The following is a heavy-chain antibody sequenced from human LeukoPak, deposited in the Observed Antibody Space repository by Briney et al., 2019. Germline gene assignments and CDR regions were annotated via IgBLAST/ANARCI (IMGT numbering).Heavy chain of an antibody. J-gene: IGHJ4*02. V-gene: IGHV4-34*01. D-gene: IGHD3-10*01. CDR1: GGSISSYY. Sequence: PSETLSLTCTVSGGSISSYYWSWIRQPPGKGLEWIGEINHSGSTNYNPSLKSRVTISIDTSKNQFSLKLSSVTAADTAVYYCAREGGYYYGSGKRVDYWGQGTLVTVSS. CDR2: INHSGST. CDR3: AREGGYYYGSGKRVDY.